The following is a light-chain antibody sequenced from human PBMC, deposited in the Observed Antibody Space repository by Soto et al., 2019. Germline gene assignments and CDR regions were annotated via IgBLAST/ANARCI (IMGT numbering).Light chain of an antibody. CDR3: QQYGSSPHT. CDR1: QSVSSTY. CDR2: GAS. V-gene: IGKV3-20*01. Sequence: EIVLTQSPGTLSLSPGERATLSCRASQSVSSTYLAWYQKKPGQAPRLLIDGASRRATGIPDRFSGSASGTDFTLTISRLEPEDFAVYYCQQYGSSPHTFGQGTKLEIK. J-gene: IGKJ2*01.